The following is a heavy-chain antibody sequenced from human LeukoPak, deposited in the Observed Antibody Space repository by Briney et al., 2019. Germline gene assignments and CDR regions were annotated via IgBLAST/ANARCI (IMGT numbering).Heavy chain of an antibody. CDR1: GYIFTGYY. J-gene: IGHJ4*02. V-gene: IGHV1-2*02. D-gene: IGHD2-2*01. CDR3: AAALPAAPFDY. CDR2: IYPNSGGT. Sequence: GASVKVSCKASGYIFTGYYMHWVRQAPGQGLEWMGWIYPNSGGTNYAQKFQGRVTMTRDTSISTAYMELSRLRSDDTAVYYCAAALPAAPFDYWGQGTLVTASS.